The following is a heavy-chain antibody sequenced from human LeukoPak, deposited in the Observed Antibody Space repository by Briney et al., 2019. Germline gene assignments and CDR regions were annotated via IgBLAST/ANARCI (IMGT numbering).Heavy chain of an antibody. CDR3: ARGVRGYCSGGSCYRYYYYGMDV. V-gene: IGHV4-34*01. CDR2: INHSGST. J-gene: IGHJ6*02. CDR1: GGSFSGYY. D-gene: IGHD2-15*01. Sequence: SETLSLTCAVYGGSFSGYYWSWVRQPPGKGLEWIGEINHSGSTNYNPSLKSRVTISVDTSKNQFSLKLSSVTAADTAVYYCARGVRGYCSGGSCYRYYYYGMDVWGQGTTVTVSS.